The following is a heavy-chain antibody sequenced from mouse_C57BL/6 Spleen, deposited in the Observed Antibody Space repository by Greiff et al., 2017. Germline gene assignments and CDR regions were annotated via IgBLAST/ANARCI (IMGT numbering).Heavy chain of an antibody. V-gene: IGHV1-61*01. CDR3: ARRGYYSNYPLAY. J-gene: IGHJ3*01. CDR1: GYTFTSYW. Sequence: QVQLQQPGAELVRPWSSVKLSCKASGYTFTSYWMDWVKQRPGQGLEWIGNIYPSDSETHYNQKFKDKATLTVDKSSSTAYMQLSSLTSEDSAVYYCARRGYYSNYPLAYWGQGTLVTVSA. CDR2: IYPSDSET. D-gene: IGHD2-5*01.